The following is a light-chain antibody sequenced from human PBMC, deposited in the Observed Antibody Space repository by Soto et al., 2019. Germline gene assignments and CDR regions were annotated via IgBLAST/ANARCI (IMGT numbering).Light chain of an antibody. J-gene: IGLJ2*01. CDR1: SSEVGGYNY. V-gene: IGLV2-8*01. CDR2: EVS. CDR3: SSYAGSNNFV. Sequence: QSALTQPPSASGSPGQSVTISCTGTSSEVGGYNYVSWYQQHPGKAPKLMIYEVSKRPSGVPDRFSGSKSGNTASLTVSGLQAEDEADYYCSSYAGSNNFVFGGGTKLTVL.